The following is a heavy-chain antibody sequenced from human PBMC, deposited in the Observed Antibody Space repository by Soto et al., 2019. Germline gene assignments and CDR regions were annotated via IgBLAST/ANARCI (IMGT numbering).Heavy chain of an antibody. Sequence: QVQLVQSGAEVKKPGASVKVSCKASGYTYTSYDINWVRQATGQGLEWMGWLNPNSGDTGYAQKFQGRGTLTGNTSINTAYIELISLTSDDTAVYYCATSGGGWYLYWGQVTLVTVSS. CDR1: GYTYTSYD. CDR3: ATSGGGWYLY. V-gene: IGHV1-8*01. CDR2: LNPNSGDT. J-gene: IGHJ4*02. D-gene: IGHD6-19*01.